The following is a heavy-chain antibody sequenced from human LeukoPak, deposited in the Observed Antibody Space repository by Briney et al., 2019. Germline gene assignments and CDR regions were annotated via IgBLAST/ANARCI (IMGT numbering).Heavy chain of an antibody. J-gene: IGHJ4*02. Sequence: SETLSLTCTVSGGSITGRNSFWGWIRQPPGKGLEWIGYIYYSGSTNYNPSLKSRVTISVDTSKNQFSLKLSSVTAADTAVYYCARGRGARYNWNYYFDYWGQGTLVTVSS. V-gene: IGHV4-61*05. CDR2: IYYSGST. CDR3: ARGRGARYNWNYYFDY. D-gene: IGHD1-7*01. CDR1: GGSITGRNSF.